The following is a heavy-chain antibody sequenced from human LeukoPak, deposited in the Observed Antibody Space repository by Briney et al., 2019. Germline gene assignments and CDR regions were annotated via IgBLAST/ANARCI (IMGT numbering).Heavy chain of an antibody. D-gene: IGHD2-15*01. CDR3: AKDAYMGVVEVAATLPYY. CDR1: GFTFDDYA. J-gene: IGHJ4*02. CDR2: ISGDGGST. Sequence: QPGGSLRLSCAASGFTFDDYAMHWVRQAPGKGLEWVSLISGDGGSTYYADSVKGRFTISRDNSKNSLYLQMNSLRTEDTALYYCAKDAYMGVVEVAATLPYYWGQGTLVTVSS. V-gene: IGHV3-43*02.